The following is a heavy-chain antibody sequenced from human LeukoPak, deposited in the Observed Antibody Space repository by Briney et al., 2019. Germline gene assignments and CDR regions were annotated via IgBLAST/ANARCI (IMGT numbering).Heavy chain of an antibody. Sequence: ASVKVSCKTPGTRDDINWVRQAPGQGLEWVGWMNPNDDTGYVQKFQGRVTFTRNSSLRTVYMELRSLTSEDTAVYYCAKYERRGFDPWGQGILVTVSS. CDR1: GTRDD. V-gene: IGHV1-8*01. D-gene: IGHD1-1*01. CDR3: AKYERRGFDP. CDR2: MNPNDDT. J-gene: IGHJ5*02.